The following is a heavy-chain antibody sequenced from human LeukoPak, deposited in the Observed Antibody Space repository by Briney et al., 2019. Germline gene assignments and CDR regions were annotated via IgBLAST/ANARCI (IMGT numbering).Heavy chain of an antibody. Sequence: PSETLSLTCTVSGGSISSGSYYWSWIRQPAGKGLEWIGRIYTSGSTNYNPSLKSRVTISVDTSKNQFSLKLSSVTAADTAVYYCARGRGSRSGPLLLDYWGQGTLVTVSS. CDR3: ARGRGSRSGPLLLDY. J-gene: IGHJ4*02. CDR1: GGSISSGSYY. CDR2: IYTSGST. V-gene: IGHV4-61*02. D-gene: IGHD1-26*01.